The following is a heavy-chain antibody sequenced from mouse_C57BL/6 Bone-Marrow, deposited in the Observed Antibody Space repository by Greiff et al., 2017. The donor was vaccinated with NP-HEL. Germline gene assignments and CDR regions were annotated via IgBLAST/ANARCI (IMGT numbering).Heavy chain of an antibody. CDR3: SLFITTVESFAY. V-gene: IGHV1-5*01. CDR2: IYPGNSDT. D-gene: IGHD1-1*01. J-gene: IGHJ3*01. CDR1: GYTFTSYW. Sequence: EVQLQESGTVLARPGASVKMSCKTSGYTFTSYWMHWVKQRPGQGLEWIGAIYPGNSDTSYNQKFKGKAKLTAVTSASTAYMELSSLTNEDSAVYYCSLFITTVESFAYWGKGTLVTVSA.